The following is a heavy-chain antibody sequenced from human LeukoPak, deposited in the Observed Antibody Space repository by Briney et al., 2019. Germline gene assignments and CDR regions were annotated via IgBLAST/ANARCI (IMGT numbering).Heavy chain of an antibody. Sequence: PSETLSLTCTVSGGSISSISYYWAWIRQPPGKGLEWIGSIYYSGSTYYNPSLKSRVTISVDTSKNQFSLKLSSVTAADTAVYYCARVGGYGFDYYYMDVWGKGTTVTVSS. D-gene: IGHD5-18*01. V-gene: IGHV4-39*01. CDR2: IYYSGST. CDR1: GGSISSISYY. CDR3: ARVGGYGFDYYYMDV. J-gene: IGHJ6*03.